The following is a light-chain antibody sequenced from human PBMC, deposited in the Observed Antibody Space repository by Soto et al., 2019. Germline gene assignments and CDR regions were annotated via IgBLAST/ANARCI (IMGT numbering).Light chain of an antibody. CDR3: QQYNSYPLP. CDR1: QSISSW. CDR2: KAS. V-gene: IGKV1-5*03. J-gene: IGKJ4*01. Sequence: DIQMTQSPSTLSASVGDRVTLTCRASQSISSWLAWYQQKPGKAPKLLIYKASSLESGVPSRFSGSGSGTEVTLTISSLQPDDFATYYCQQYNSYPLPFGGGTNVEIK.